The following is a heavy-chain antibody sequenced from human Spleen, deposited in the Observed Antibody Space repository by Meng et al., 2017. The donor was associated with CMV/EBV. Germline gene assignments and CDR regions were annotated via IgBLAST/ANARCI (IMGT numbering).Heavy chain of an antibody. CDR3: ARLMIESSSFDY. D-gene: IGHD3-22*01. CDR2: IDHSGST. V-gene: IGHV4-34*01. CDR1: GESCSDYY. J-gene: IGHJ4*02. Sequence: LTCAVYGESCSDYYWSWIRQPPGKELEWNGEIDHSGSTNYNPSLKSRVTISVDTSKKQISVKLSSVTAADTAVYYCARLMIESSSFDYWGQGTLVTVSS.